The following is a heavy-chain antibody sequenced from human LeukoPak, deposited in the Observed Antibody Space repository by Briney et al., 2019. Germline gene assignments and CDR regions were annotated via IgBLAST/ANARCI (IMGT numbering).Heavy chain of an antibody. CDR1: GFTFSGFA. CDR2: ISGSGYNT. J-gene: IGHJ6*01. V-gene: IGHV3-23*01. D-gene: IGHD1-26*01. Sequence: PTGRSLRLSCAASGFTFSGFAMSWVRLTPGNGLEWLSRISGSGYNTLYADSVKGRFTISRENSKNTLYLEMNSLRAEDTAIYYCAKMKGHPLPKYYMDVWGQGTTVTVSS. CDR3: AKMKGHPLPKYYMDV.